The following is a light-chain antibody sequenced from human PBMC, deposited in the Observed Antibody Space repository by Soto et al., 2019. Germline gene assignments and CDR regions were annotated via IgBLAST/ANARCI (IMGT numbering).Light chain of an antibody. CDR2: EGG. CDR3: CSYAGTTTPVI. J-gene: IGLJ2*01. CDR1: SSDVGSYNL. Sequence: QSALTQPASVSGSPGQSITISCTGTSSDVGSYNLVSWYLQHPGKAPKLMIYEGGKRPSGVSNRFSDSKSANTASLTISGLQAEDEADYYCCSYAGTTTPVIFGGGTKLTVL. V-gene: IGLV2-23*01.